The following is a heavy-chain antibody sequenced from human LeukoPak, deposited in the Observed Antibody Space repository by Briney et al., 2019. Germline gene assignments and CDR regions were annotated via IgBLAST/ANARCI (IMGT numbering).Heavy chain of an antibody. Sequence: SETLSLTCTVSGGSISSYYWSWIRQPARKGLEWIGRIYISGSGSTNYNPSLKSRVTMSVDTSKNQFSLKLSSVTAADTAVYYCARDKRVAVAGTYIYYYYMDVSGNGTTVTISS. CDR1: GGSISSYY. D-gene: IGHD6-19*01. CDR2: IYISGSGST. CDR3: ARDKRVAVAGTYIYYYYMDV. J-gene: IGHJ6*03. V-gene: IGHV4-4*07.